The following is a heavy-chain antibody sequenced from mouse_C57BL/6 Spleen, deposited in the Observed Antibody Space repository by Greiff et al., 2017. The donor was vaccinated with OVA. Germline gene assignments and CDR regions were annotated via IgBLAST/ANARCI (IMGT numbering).Heavy chain of an antibody. D-gene: IGHD1-1*01. CDR1: GYTFTSYW. V-gene: IGHV1-55*01. J-gene: IGHJ2*01. Sequence: VQLQQPGAELVKPGASVKMSCKASGYTFTSYWITWVKQRPGQGLEWIGDIYPGSGSTNYNEKFKSKATLTVDTSSSTAYMQLSSLTSEDSAVYYCARDYYGSSHEDYWGQGTTLTVSS. CDR2: IYPGSGST. CDR3: ARDYYGSSHEDY.